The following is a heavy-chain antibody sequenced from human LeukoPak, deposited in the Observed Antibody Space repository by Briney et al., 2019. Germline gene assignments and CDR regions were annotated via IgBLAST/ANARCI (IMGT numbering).Heavy chain of an antibody. D-gene: IGHD2-2*01. CDR2: TYYRSKWYN. CDR3: ARVRVVPAAMLGYYYYYGMDV. J-gene: IGHJ6*02. V-gene: IGHV6-1*01. Sequence: SQTLSLTCAISGDSVSSNSAAWNWIRQSPSRGFEWLGRTYYRSKWYNDYAVSVKSRITINPDTSKNQFSLQLNSVTPEDTAVYYCARVRVVPAAMLGYYYYYGMDVWGQGTTVTVSS. CDR1: GDSVSSNSAA.